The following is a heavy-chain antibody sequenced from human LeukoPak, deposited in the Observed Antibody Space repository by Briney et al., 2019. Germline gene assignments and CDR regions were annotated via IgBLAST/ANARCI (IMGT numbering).Heavy chain of an antibody. Sequence: GGSLRLSCAASGFIFSSYNMNWVRQAPGKGLEWVSYISSSSSTIYYADSVKGRFTISRDNAKSSLSLQMNSLRVDDTAVYYCARDASALHWGQGARVTVSS. CDR1: GFIFSSYN. CDR3: ARDASALH. V-gene: IGHV3-48*04. CDR2: ISSSSSTI. D-gene: IGHD3-3*01. J-gene: IGHJ4*02.